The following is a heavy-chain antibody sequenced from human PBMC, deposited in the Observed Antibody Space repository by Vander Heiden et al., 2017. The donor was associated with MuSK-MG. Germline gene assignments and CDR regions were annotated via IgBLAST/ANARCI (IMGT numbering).Heavy chain of an antibody. Sequence: EVQLLESGGGLVQPGGSLRLSCAASGFTFRSYAMSWVRQAPGKGLEWVSAISGSGGSTYYADYVKGRFTISRDNSKNTLYLQMNSLRAEDTAVYYCAKIMDIVVVPAAPDYWGQGTLVTVSS. D-gene: IGHD2-2*03. CDR1: GFTFRSYA. V-gene: IGHV3-23*01. J-gene: IGHJ4*02. CDR2: ISGSGGST. CDR3: AKIMDIVVVPAAPDY.